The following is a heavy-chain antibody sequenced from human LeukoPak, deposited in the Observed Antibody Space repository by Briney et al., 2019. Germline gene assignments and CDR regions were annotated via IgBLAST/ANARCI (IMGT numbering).Heavy chain of an antibody. J-gene: IGHJ4*02. CDR2: IWYDGSNK. D-gene: IGHD3-3*01. Sequence: GGSLRLSCAASGFTVSSNYMSWVRQAPGKGLEWVAVIWYDGSNKYYADSVKGRFTISRDNSRNTLYLQMNSLRAEDTAVYYCARSTRITIFGVPPSYWGQGTLVTVSS. V-gene: IGHV3-33*08. CDR1: GFTVSSNY. CDR3: ARSTRITIFGVPPSY.